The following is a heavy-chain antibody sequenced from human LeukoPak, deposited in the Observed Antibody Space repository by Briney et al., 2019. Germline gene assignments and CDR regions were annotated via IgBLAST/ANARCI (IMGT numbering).Heavy chain of an antibody. V-gene: IGHV3-21*01. CDR1: GFTFSSYS. J-gene: IGHJ4*02. CDR2: ISSSSSYI. Sequence: GGSLRLSCAASGFTFSSYSMNWVRQAPGKGLEWVSSISSSSSYIYYADSVKGRFTISRDNAKNSLYLQMNSLRAEDTAVCYCARVVAAYFDYWGQGTLVTVSS. CDR3: ARVVAAYFDY. D-gene: IGHD2-15*01.